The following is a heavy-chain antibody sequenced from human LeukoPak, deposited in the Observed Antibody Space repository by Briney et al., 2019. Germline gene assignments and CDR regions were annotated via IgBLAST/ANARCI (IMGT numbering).Heavy chain of an antibody. J-gene: IGHJ5*02. CDR2: VYRSGQT. Sequence: SETLSLTCTVSGDSIGSSPYYWGWIRQPPGKGLEWIGSVYRSGQTYYNPSLKSRVTISADTSKNQFSLKLNSVTAADTAVYYCARQILYYGSGSSPDWFDPWGQGTLVTVSS. CDR1: GDSIGSSPYY. V-gene: IGHV4-39*07. D-gene: IGHD3-10*01. CDR3: ARQILYYGSGSSPDWFDP.